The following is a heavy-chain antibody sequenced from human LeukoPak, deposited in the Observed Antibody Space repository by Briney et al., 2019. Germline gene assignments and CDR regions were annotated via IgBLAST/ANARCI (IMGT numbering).Heavy chain of an antibody. Sequence: PGGSLRLSCAASGFTFSSYAMSWVRQAPGKGLEWVSVISGSGGTTYYADSVKGRFTISRDNSKNTLYLQMNSLRAEDTAVYYCAKDGYYGSGYDYFDYWGQGTLVTVSS. CDR1: GFTFSSYA. D-gene: IGHD3-10*01. V-gene: IGHV3-23*01. CDR3: AKDGYYGSGYDYFDY. CDR2: ISGSGGTT. J-gene: IGHJ4*02.